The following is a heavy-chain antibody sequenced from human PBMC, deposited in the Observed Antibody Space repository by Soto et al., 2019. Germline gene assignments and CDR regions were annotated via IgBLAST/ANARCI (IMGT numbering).Heavy chain of an antibody. J-gene: IGHJ5*02. V-gene: IGHV2-5*02. CDR2: IYWDDDK. Sequence: ITLKESGPTLVKPTQTLTLTCTFSGFSLTTRGVGVGWIRQPPGKALECLALIYWDDDKRYSPSLQSRLSITKDTSKNQVVLTMTNVDPVDTATYYCAHIPNYYQYDWFDPLGQGTLVSVSS. CDR1: GFSLTTRGVG. CDR3: AHIPNYYQYDWFDP. D-gene: IGHD3-16*01.